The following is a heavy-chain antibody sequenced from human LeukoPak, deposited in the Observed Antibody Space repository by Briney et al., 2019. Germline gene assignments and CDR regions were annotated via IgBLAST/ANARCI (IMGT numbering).Heavy chain of an antibody. Sequence: PSETLSLTCAVYGESFRAYYCTWLRQPPGKGLEWIGEISHSGSTNYNPSLKRRVTISVDTSKNQFSLRLSSVTAADTAVYYCARGDYGNQRSNNWFDPWGQGTLVTVSS. J-gene: IGHJ5*02. CDR2: ISHSGST. D-gene: IGHD4-11*01. CDR3: ARGDYGNQRSNNWFDP. CDR1: GESFRAYY. V-gene: IGHV4-34*01.